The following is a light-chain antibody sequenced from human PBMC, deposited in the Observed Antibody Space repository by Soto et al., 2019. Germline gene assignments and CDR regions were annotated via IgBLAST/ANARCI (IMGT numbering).Light chain of an antibody. CDR1: SSNIGSNT. V-gene: IGLV1-44*01. Sequence: QSVLTQPPSESGTPGQRVTISCSGTSSNIGSNTVNWYQQLPGTAPKVLIYSNNQRPSGVPDRFSGSKSGTSASLAISGLQSEDEADYYCAAWDDSLNGYVFATGTKVTVL. CDR2: SNN. CDR3: AAWDDSLNGYV. J-gene: IGLJ1*01.